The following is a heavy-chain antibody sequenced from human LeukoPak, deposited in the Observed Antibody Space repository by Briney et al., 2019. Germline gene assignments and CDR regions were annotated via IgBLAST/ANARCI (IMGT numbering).Heavy chain of an antibody. Sequence: SETLSLTCTVSGGSISSSSYYWGWIRQPPGKGLEWIGNIFYSGSTNYNPSLKSRATISVDTSKNQFSLKLSSVAAADTAVYYCARVEYNSGRDHFDYWGQGTLVTVSS. CDR1: GGSISSSSYY. CDR3: ARVEYNSGRDHFDY. CDR2: IFYSGST. D-gene: IGHD6-19*01. V-gene: IGHV4-61*05. J-gene: IGHJ4*02.